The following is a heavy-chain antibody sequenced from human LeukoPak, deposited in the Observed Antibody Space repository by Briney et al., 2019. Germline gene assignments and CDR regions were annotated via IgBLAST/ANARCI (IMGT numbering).Heavy chain of an antibody. V-gene: IGHV4-30-2*01. CDR3: ARARYFDL. J-gene: IGHJ2*01. Sequence: SQTLFLTCAVSGGSISSGGYSWSWIRQPPGKGLEWIGYIYHSGSTYYNPSLKSRVTISVDRSKNQFSLKLSSVTAADTAVYYCARARYFDLWGRGTLVTVSS. CDR1: GGSISSGGYS. CDR2: IYHSGST.